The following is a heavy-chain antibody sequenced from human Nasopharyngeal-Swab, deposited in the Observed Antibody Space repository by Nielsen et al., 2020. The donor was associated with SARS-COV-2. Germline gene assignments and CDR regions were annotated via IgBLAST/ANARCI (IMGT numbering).Heavy chain of an antibody. V-gene: IGHV1-2*06. D-gene: IGHD7-27*01. Sequence: ASVKVSCKASGYTFTGYYMHWVRQAPGQGLEWMGRINPNSGGTNYAQKFQGRVTMTRDTSISTAYMELSSLTSDDTALYYCARLIAGDHDALDIWGQGTMVTVSS. CDR1: GYTFTGYY. CDR2: INPNSGGT. CDR3: ARLIAGDHDALDI. J-gene: IGHJ3*02.